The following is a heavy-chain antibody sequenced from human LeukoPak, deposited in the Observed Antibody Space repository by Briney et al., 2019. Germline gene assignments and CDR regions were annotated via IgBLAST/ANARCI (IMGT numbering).Heavy chain of an antibody. V-gene: IGHV3-21*01. J-gene: IGHJ4*02. Sequence: GGSLRLSCAASGFTFSSYSMNWVRQAPGKGLEWVSSIRSSSSYIYYADSVKGRFTISKDNAKNSLYLQMNSLRAEDTAVYYCARVSYDILTGYSYIDYWGQGTLVTVSS. CDR2: IRSSSSYI. CDR3: ARVSYDILTGYSYIDY. D-gene: IGHD3-9*01. CDR1: GFTFSSYS.